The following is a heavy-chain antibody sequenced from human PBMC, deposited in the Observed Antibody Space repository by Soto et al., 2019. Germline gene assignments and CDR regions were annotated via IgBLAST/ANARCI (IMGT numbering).Heavy chain of an antibody. D-gene: IGHD1-7*01. CDR1: GYTFTDYY. V-gene: IGHV1-2*02. J-gene: IGHJ6*02. Sequence: ASVKVSCKASGYTFTDYYMHWVRQAPGQGLEWMGWINPNSGGTNYAQKFQGRVTMTRDTSTSTVYMELSSLRSEDTAVYYCARVMGNYPSFYGMDVWGQGTTVTVSS. CDR2: INPNSGGT. CDR3: ARVMGNYPSFYGMDV.